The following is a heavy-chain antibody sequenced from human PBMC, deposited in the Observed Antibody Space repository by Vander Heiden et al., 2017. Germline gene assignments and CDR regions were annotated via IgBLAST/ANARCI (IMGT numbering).Heavy chain of an antibody. CDR2: SSSSSSYI. D-gene: IGHD3-22*01. J-gene: IGHJ4*02. Sequence: EVQLVESGAGLVKPGGSLRLSCAASGFPFSSDSMNWVRQAPGKGLEWVSSSSSSSSYIYYADSVKGRFTISRDNAKNSLYLQMNSLRAEDTAVYYCARDLPSKYYYDSSGYPDYWGQGTLVTVSS. CDR1: GFPFSSDS. V-gene: IGHV3-21*01. CDR3: ARDLPSKYYYDSSGYPDY.